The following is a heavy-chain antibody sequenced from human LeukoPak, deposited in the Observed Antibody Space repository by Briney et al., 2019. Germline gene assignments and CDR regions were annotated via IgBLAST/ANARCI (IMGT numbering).Heavy chain of an antibody. V-gene: IGHV4-59*08. CDR1: GGSISSYY. CDR3: ASLGYYYDPPGY. J-gene: IGHJ4*02. D-gene: IGHD3-22*01. CDR2: IYYSGST. Sequence: SETLSLTCTVSGGSISSYYWSWIRQPPGKGLEWIGYIYYSGSTNYNPSLKSRVTISVDTSKNQFSLKLSSVTAADTAVYYCASLGYYYDPPGYWGQGTLVTVSS.